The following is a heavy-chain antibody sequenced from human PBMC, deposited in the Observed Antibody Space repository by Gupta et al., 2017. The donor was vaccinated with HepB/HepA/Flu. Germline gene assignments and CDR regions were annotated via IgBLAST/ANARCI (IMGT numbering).Heavy chain of an antibody. Sequence: VQLVASGCGFVKYGRSLGLPCQASGLACVLSVMTWMRQAPGAGLECLADIRCSDYGIEYADSVRGRLTSARDNDKNALDLQMTSLRAENTAVYYCARRDDFWSGYYNFDIWGQGTTVTVSS. CDR1: GLACVLSV. CDR3: ARRDDFWSGYYNFDI. CDR2: IRCSDYGI. D-gene: IGHD3-3*01. J-gene: IGHJ3*02. V-gene: IGHV3-11*01.